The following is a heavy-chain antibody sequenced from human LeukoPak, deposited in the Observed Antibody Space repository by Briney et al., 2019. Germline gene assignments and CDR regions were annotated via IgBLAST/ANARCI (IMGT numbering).Heavy chain of an antibody. V-gene: IGHV3-23*01. J-gene: IGHJ4*02. CDR2: ITSTGGNT. CDR3: AKDMTVPATND. D-gene: IGHD6-19*01. CDR1: GLTFSDYA. Sequence: PGGSLRLSCAASGLTFSDYAMSWVRQAPWKGLQWVSIITSTGGNTYYADSVKGRFTISRDNSKNTLYLQMNSLRDEDTAVYYCAKDMTVPATNDWGQGTLVTVSS.